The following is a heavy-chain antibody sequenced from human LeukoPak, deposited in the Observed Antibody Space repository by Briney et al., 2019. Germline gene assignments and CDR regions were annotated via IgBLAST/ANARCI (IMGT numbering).Heavy chain of an antibody. D-gene: IGHD2-15*01. CDR3: ARGHCSGGSCYPSSGYY. Sequence: ASVKVSCKASGYTFTTYGISWVRQAPGQGLEWMGWISAYNGNTNYAQKLQGRVTMTTDTSTSTAYMELRSLRSDDTAVYYCARGHCSGGSCYPSSGYYWGQGTLVTVSS. CDR2: ISAYNGNT. V-gene: IGHV1-18*01. CDR1: GYTFTTYG. J-gene: IGHJ4*02.